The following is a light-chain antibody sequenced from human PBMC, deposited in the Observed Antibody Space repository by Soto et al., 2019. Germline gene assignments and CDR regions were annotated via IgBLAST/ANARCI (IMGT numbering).Light chain of an antibody. Sequence: AIQMTQPPSSLSASVGDRVTITCRASQGIRNDLGWYQQKPGKAPKLLIYAASSLQSGVTSRFSGSGSGTDFTLTISSLQPEDFATYDCLQDYNYPITVGQATRLEI. CDR1: QGIRND. J-gene: IGKJ5*01. CDR2: AAS. CDR3: LQDYNYPIT. V-gene: IGKV1-6*01.